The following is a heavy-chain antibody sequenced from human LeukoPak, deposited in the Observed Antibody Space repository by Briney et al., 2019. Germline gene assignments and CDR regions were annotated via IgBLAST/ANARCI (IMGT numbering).Heavy chain of an antibody. CDR1: GYTFTSYY. CDR3: ARDNNRRRPEPYSGSYVWVGFDL. D-gene: IGHD1-26*01. CDR2: INPSGGST. Sequence: ASVKVSCKASGYTFTSYYMHWVRQAPGQGLEWMGIINPSGGSTSYAQKFQGRVTMTRDTSTSTVYMELSSLRSEDTAVYYCARDNNRRRPEPYSGSYVWVGFDLWGRGTLVTVPS. J-gene: IGHJ2*01. V-gene: IGHV1-46*01.